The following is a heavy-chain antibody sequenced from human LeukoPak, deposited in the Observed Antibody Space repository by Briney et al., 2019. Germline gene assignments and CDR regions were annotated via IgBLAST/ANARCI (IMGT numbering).Heavy chain of an antibody. CDR2: ISYDGSNK. CDR1: GFTFSSYA. CDR3: AREGAYTYYYGSGTDKNYYYYYGMDV. Sequence: PGGSLRLSCAASGFTFSSYAMHWVRQAPGKGLEWVAVISYDGSNKYYADSVKGRFTISRDNSKNTLYLQMNSLRAEDTAVYYCAREGAYTYYYGSGTDKNYYYYYGMDVWGQGTTVTVSS. D-gene: IGHD3-10*01. V-gene: IGHV3-30-3*01. J-gene: IGHJ6*02.